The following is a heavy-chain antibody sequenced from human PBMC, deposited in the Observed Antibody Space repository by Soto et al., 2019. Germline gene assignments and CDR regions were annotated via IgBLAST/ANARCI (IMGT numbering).Heavy chain of an antibody. J-gene: IGHJ3*02. Sequence: GGSLRLSCAASGFTFNNYAMSWVRQAPGKGLAWVSSLTGSGSSTYYADSVKGRFAISRDNSMNTLYLQMNSLRAEDTAVYYGAGGGTSGNYAFDIWGQGTLVTVSS. CDR3: AGGGTSGNYAFDI. CDR2: LTGSGSST. CDR1: GFTFNNYA. D-gene: IGHD1-26*01. V-gene: IGHV3-23*01.